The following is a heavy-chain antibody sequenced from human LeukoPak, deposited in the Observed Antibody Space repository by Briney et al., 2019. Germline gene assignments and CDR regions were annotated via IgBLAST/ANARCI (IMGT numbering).Heavy chain of an antibody. CDR1: GGSISSYY. D-gene: IGHD4-17*01. Sequence: SETLSLTCTVSGGSISSYYWSCIRQRPGKEPECIGYINYSGSTNYNPSLKSRVTISADTSKNQFSLKLSSVTAADTAVYFCARATTVTPYYFDQWGQGTLVTVSS. J-gene: IGHJ4*02. CDR3: ARATTVTPYYFDQ. V-gene: IGHV4-59*08. CDR2: INYSGST.